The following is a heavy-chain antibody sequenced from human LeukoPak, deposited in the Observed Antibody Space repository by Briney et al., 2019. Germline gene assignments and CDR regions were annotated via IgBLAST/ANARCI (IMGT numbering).Heavy chain of an antibody. Sequence: GASVKVSCKASGYTFTGYHMHWVRQAPGQGLEWMGWISPNSGGTNYAQKFQGRVTMTRDTSISTAYMELSRLRSDDTAVYYCARVLDDSSGYYLDYWGQGTLVTVSS. CDR2: ISPNSGGT. D-gene: IGHD3-22*01. J-gene: IGHJ4*02. CDR1: GYTFTGYH. V-gene: IGHV1-2*02. CDR3: ARVLDDSSGYYLDY.